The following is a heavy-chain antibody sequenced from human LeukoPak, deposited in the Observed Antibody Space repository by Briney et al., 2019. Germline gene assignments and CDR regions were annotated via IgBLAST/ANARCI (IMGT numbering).Heavy chain of an antibody. CDR2: ISAYNGNT. CDR1: GYTFTSYG. D-gene: IGHD2-15*01. J-gene: IGHJ6*02. CDR3: ARDDGYCSGGSCPYYYYGTDV. V-gene: IGHV1-18*01. Sequence: GASVKVSCKASGYTFTSYGISWVRQAPGQGLEWMGWISAYNGNTNYAQKLQGRVTMTTDTSTSTAYMELRSLRSDDTAVYYCARDDGYCSGGSCPYYYYGTDVWGQGTTVTVSS.